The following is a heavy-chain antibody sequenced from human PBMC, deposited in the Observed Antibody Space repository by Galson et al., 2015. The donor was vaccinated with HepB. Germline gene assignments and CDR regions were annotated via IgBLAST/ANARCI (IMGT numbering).Heavy chain of an antibody. CDR2: INPAGINT. D-gene: IGHD2-15*01. CDR3: ARDAANGAMFDY. CDR1: GFTFSNCC. V-gene: IGHV3-74*01. Sequence: SLRLSCAASGFTFSNCCMHWVRQAPGKGLVWVSRINPAGINTYYADSVRGRFTVSRDNAKNTVYLQMDSLRADDTAVYYCARDAANGAMFDYWGQGALVTVSS. J-gene: IGHJ4*02.